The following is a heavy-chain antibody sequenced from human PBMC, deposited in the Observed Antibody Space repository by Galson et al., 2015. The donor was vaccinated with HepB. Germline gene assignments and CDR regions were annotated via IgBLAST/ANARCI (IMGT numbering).Heavy chain of an antibody. CDR1: GFTFSSYS. D-gene: IGHD6-19*01. J-gene: IGHJ4*02. V-gene: IGHV3-21*01. CDR3: ARGKGRSGWRLFDY. CDR2: ISSSSSYI. Sequence: SLRLSCAASGFTFSSYSMNWVRQAPGKGLEWVSSISSSSSYIYYADSVKGRFTISRDNAKNSLYLQMNSLRAEDTAVYYCARGKGRSGWRLFDYWGQGTLVTVAS.